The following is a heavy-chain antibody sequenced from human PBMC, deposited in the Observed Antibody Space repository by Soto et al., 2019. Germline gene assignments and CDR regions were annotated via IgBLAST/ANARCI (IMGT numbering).Heavy chain of an antibody. Sequence: QVQLVQSAAEVKKPGASVRVSCKASGYTFIRYGIAWVRQAPRQGLEWMGWISPYNDYTIYAPKPHGRVTMTADTSTRTVYMELRGLKSDDTAVYSCASGGYYDNTWGKLSHYGLDVWGQGPSVTVSS. CDR2: ISPYNDYT. D-gene: IGHD3-16*01. J-gene: IGHJ6*02. V-gene: IGHV1-18*01. CDR1: GYTFIRYG. CDR3: ASGGYYDNTWGKLSHYGLDV.